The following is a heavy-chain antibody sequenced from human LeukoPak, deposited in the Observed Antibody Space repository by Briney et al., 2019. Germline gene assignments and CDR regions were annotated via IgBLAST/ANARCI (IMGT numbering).Heavy chain of an antibody. CDR2: IYHSGST. V-gene: IGHV4-38-2*01. Sequence: SETLSLTCAVSGYSISSGYYWGWIRQPPGKGLEWIGSIYHSGSTYYNPSLKRRVTISVDTSKNQFSLKLSSVTAADTAVYYCAGSSGWGVNFDYWGQGTLVTVSS. D-gene: IGHD6-19*01. J-gene: IGHJ4*02. CDR1: GYSISSGYY. CDR3: AGSSGWGVNFDY.